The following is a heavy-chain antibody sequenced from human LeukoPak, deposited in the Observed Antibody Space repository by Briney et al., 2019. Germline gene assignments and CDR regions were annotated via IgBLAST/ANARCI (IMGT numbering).Heavy chain of an antibody. Sequence: SETLSLTCTVSGGSISGSCWSWIRQPPGKGLEWIGYICNSGSVNYIPSLENRVTISMDTSENQFSLKLSSVTAADTAVYYCARYCTSTSCYLPYYYGMDVWGQGTTVTVSS. CDR3: ARYCTSTSCYLPYYYGMDV. D-gene: IGHD2-2*01. V-gene: IGHV4-4*08. CDR1: GGSISGSC. J-gene: IGHJ6*02. CDR2: ICNSGSV.